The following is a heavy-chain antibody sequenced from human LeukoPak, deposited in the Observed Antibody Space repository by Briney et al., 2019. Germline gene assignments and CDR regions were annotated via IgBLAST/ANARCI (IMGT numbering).Heavy chain of an antibody. D-gene: IGHD3-16*01. Sequence: GGSLRLSCKDSGYSSTNYWIAWVRQMPGKGLEWMGIIYPGDSDTRYSPSFQGQVTISADKSISTAYLQWSSLKASNTAMYYCARGTFGALDVWGQGTTVTVSS. CDR3: ARGTFGALDV. J-gene: IGHJ6*02. CDR2: IYPGDSDT. V-gene: IGHV5-51*01. CDR1: GYSSTNYW.